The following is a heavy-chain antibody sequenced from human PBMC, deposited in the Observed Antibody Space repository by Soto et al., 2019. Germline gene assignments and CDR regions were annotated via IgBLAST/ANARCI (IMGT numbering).Heavy chain of an antibody. Sequence: GASLKISCQGSGYSFTTYWISWVRQMPGKGLEWMGKIDPGDSSTNYSPSFRGHITISVDRSTNTAHLQFSSLKAADTAVYYCARLEKWYYNYYGLDVWGQGTMVTVSS. CDR3: ARLEKWYYNYYGLDV. V-gene: IGHV5-10-1*01. CDR2: IDPGDSST. D-gene: IGHD1-26*01. CDR1: GYSFTTYW. J-gene: IGHJ6*02.